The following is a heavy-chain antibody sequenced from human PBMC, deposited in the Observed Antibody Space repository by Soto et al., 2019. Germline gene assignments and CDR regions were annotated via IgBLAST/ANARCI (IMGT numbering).Heavy chain of an antibody. D-gene: IGHD5-18*01. CDR3: ARGLQYTYGLTVV. CDR2: ISNGDTYI. V-gene: IGHV3-21*01. CDR1: EVNFIDYS. J-gene: IGHJ4*02. Sequence: WGLMKHSCTASEVNFIDYSMNWVSKTPGKGLEWVSSISNGDTYIYYADSVKGRFTISRDNAKNSLYLQMNSLRADDTAVYYCARGLQYTYGLTVVWGQGILVTVSS.